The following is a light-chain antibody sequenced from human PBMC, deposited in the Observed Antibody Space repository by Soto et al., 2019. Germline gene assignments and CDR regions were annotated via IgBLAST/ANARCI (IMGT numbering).Light chain of an antibody. CDR1: SSDVGAYKY. CDR3: TSYAGSNFVA. CDR2: EVN. Sequence: QSALTQPPSASGSPGQSVTISCTGTSSDVGAYKYVSWYQQHPGKAPKLIIYEVNKRPSGVPDRFSGSKSGNTASLTVSGLQAEDEADYYCTSYAGSNFVALGGGTKVTVL. J-gene: IGLJ2*01. V-gene: IGLV2-8*01.